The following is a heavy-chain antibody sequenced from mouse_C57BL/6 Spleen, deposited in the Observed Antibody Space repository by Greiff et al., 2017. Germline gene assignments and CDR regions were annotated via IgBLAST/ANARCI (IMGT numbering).Heavy chain of an antibody. V-gene: IGHV2-6-1*01. CDR1: GFSLTSYG. J-gene: IGHJ1*03. D-gene: IGHD1-1*01. Sequence: QVQLKESGPGLVAPSQSLSITCTVSGFSLTSYGVHWVRQPPGTGLEWLVVIWSDGSTTYNSALKSRLSISKDNSKSQVFLKMNSLQTDDTAMYYCARHYYGSSYWYFDVWGTGTTGTVSS. CDR2: IWSDGST. CDR3: ARHYYGSSYWYFDV.